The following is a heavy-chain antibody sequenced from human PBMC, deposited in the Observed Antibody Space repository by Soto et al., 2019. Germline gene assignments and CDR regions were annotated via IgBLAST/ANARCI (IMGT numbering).Heavy chain of an antibody. Sequence: QVQLVQSGAEVKKPGSSVKVSCKASGGTFSSYAISWVRQAPGQGLEWMGGIIPIFGTANYAQKFQGRVQIPADESTSTAYMELSRLRSEDTAVYYCARDLVIAPVIVVVTDYYYGMDVWGPGTTVTVSS. D-gene: IGHD3-22*01. J-gene: IGHJ6*02. CDR3: ARDLVIAPVIVVVTDYYYGMDV. V-gene: IGHV1-69*12. CDR1: GGTFSSYA. CDR2: IIPIFGTA.